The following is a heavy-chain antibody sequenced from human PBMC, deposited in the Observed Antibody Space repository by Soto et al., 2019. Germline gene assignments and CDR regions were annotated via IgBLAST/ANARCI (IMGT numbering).Heavy chain of an antibody. CDR2: INANSGGT. CDR1: GYPITAHL. Sequence: ASVKLYCRASGYPITAHLFHWVRQAPGQGPEWMGWINANSGGTDCAQKFQDRVTMSRDTSIHTAYMQLSRLTYDDTAVYFSATDDGHYYGSVGGQGTLVTVSS. D-gene: IGHD3-22*01. V-gene: IGHV1-2*02. J-gene: IGHJ1*01. CDR3: ATDDGHYYGSV.